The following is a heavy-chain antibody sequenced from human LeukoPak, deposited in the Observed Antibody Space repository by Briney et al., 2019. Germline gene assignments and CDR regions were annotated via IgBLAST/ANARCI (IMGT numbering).Heavy chain of an antibody. CDR3: AREGESGNSFIDY. CDR2: ISSSGSTI. V-gene: IGHV3-11*04. J-gene: IGHJ4*02. D-gene: IGHD3-3*01. Sequence: GGSLRLSCAASGFTFSDYYMSWIRQAPGKGLEWVSYISSSGSTIYYADSVKGRFTISRDNAKNSLYLQMNSLRVEDTAVYYCAREGESGNSFIDYWGQGTLVTVSS. CDR1: GFTFSDYY.